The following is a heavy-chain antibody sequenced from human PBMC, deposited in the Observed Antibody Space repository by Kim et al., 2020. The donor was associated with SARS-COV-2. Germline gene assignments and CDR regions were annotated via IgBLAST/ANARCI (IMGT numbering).Heavy chain of an antibody. V-gene: IGHV3-30*04. CDR2: ISYDGSNK. D-gene: IGHD3-16*02. CDR1: GFTFSSYA. Sequence: GGSLRLSCAASGFTFSSYAMHWVRQAPGKGLEWVAVISYDGSNKYYVDSVKGRFTISRDNSKNTLYLQMNSLRAEYTAVYYCARGYDYIWGSYRPLDYYYYGMDVWGQGTTVTVSS. J-gene: IGHJ6*02. CDR3: ARGYDYIWGSYRPLDYYYYGMDV.